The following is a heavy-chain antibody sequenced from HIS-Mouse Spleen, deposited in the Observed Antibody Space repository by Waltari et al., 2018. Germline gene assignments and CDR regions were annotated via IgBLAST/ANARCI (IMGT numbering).Heavy chain of an antibody. CDR2: IYYSGST. D-gene: IGHD6-13*01. V-gene: IGHV4-39*07. CDR1: GGSIRSSSYA. J-gene: IGHJ2*01. CDR3: AREIPYSSSWYDWYFDL. Sequence: QLQLQESGPGLVKPSETLSRTCTVAGGSIRSSSYAWGWIRQPPGKGLEWIGSIYYSGSTYYNPSLKSRVTISVDTSKNQFSLKLSSVTAADTAVYYCAREIPYSSSWYDWYFDLWGRGTLVTVSS.